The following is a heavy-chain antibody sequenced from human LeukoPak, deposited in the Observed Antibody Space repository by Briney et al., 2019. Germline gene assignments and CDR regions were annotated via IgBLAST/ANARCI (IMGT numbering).Heavy chain of an antibody. D-gene: IGHD2-2*01. CDR1: GFTFSAYW. CDR2: IKQDGSEK. J-gene: IGHJ3*02. CDR3: AREGAHCRSTSCYGLRAFDI. Sequence: GGSLRLSCAASGFTFSAYWMSWVRQAPGKGLEWVANIKQDGSEKYYVDSVKGRFTISRDNAKNSLYLQMDSLRAEDTAVYYCAREGAHCRSTSCYGLRAFDIWGQGTMVTVSS. V-gene: IGHV3-7*01.